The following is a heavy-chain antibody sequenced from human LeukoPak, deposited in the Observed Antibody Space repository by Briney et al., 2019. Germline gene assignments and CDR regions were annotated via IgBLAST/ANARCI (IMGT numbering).Heavy chain of an antibody. V-gene: IGHV4-38-2*02. D-gene: IGHD3-3*01. CDR1: GYSISSGYY. CDR3: AREGEYYDFWSGRDNWFDP. CDR2: IYHSGST. Sequence: SETLSLTCAVSGYSISSGYYWGWIRQPPGKGLEWIGSIYHSGSTYYNPSLKSRVTISVDTSKNQFSLRLSSVTAADTAVYYCAREGEYYDFWSGRDNWFDPWGQGTLVTVSS. J-gene: IGHJ5*02.